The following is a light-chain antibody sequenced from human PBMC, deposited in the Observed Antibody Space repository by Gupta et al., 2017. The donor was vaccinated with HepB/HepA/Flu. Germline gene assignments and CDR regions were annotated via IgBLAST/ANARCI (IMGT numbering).Light chain of an antibody. CDR3: MQALQTPRT. V-gene: IGKV2-28*01. Sequence: DIVMTQSPLSLPVTPGEPASISCRSSQSLLHSNGYNYLDWYLQKPGQSPQLLIYLGSNRASGVPDRFSGSGSGTEFTLKISRVDAEDVGVYYCMQALQTPRTFGQGTKVEIK. J-gene: IGKJ1*01. CDR1: QSLLHSNGYNY. CDR2: LGS.